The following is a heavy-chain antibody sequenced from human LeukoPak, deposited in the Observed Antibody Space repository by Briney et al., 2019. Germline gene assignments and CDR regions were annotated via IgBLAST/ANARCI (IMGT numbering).Heavy chain of an antibody. D-gene: IGHD3-3*01. CDR1: GVSLNPYY. CDR3: ARLSAAVHLGAFDL. V-gene: IGHV4-4*09. Sequence: SETLYLICAVSGVSLNPYYWAWIRQPPGKGLEWIEYIHTSGSNNQSPSLKSRVTISVDKSKNNFSLRLTSVTAADTAVYYCARLSAAVHLGAFDLWGQGTMVTVSS. J-gene: IGHJ3*01. CDR2: IHTSGSN.